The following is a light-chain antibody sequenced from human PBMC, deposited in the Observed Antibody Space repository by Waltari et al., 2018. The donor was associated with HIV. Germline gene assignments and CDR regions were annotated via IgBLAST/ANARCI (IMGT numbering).Light chain of an antibody. CDR2: EVS. CDR3: SSYAGSNNLV. CDR1: SSDVGGYNY. Sequence: QSALTQPPSASGSPGQSVAISCTGTSSDVGGYNYVSWYQQHPVKAPKLMIYEVSKRPSGVPDRFSGSKSGNPASLTVSGLQAEDEADYYCSSYAGSNNLVFGTGTKVTVL. V-gene: IGLV2-8*01. J-gene: IGLJ1*01.